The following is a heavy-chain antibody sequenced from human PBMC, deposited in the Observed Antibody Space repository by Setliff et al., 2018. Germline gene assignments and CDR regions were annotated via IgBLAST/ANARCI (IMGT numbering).Heavy chain of an antibody. D-gene: IGHD5-12*01. Sequence: ASVTVSCKASGYTFTSYGINWVRQAPGQRLEWVGWISGYNGDTNYAQKFQGRVTMTTDRSTRTAYMELRSLISDDTAVYYCARCFPFLSGYDRGAFDSWGQGTLVTVSS. V-gene: IGHV1-18*01. CDR1: GYTFTSYG. CDR3: ARCFPFLSGYDRGAFDS. CDR2: ISGYNGDT. J-gene: IGHJ4*02.